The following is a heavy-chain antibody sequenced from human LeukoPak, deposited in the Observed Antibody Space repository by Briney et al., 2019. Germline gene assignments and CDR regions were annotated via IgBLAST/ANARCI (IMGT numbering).Heavy chain of an antibody. CDR1: GGSISSYY. J-gene: IGHJ6*03. D-gene: IGHD6-19*01. CDR3: ARDVEAVADSYYYYYMDV. CDR2: IYYSGST. Sequence: SETLSLTCTVSGGSISSYYWSWIRQPPGRGLEWIGYIYYSGSTNYNPSLKSRVTISVDTSKNQFSLKLSSVTAADTAVYYCARDVEAVADSYYYYYMDVWGKGTTVTVSS. V-gene: IGHV4-59*01.